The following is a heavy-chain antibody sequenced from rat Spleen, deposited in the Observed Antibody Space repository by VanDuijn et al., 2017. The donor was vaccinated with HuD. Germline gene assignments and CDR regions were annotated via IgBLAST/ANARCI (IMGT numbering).Heavy chain of an antibody. D-gene: IGHD4-3*01. V-gene: IGHV5-7*01. J-gene: IGHJ2*01. CDR3: ARHNSGYGYFDY. CDR2: ISYDGSST. CDR1: GFTFSNYY. Sequence: EVQLVESGGDLIQPGRSLKLSCAASGFTFSNYYMAWVRQAPTTGLEWVATISYDGSSTYYRDSVKGRFTISRDNAKSTLYLQMDSLRSEDTATYYCARHNSGYGYFDYWGQGVMVTVSS.